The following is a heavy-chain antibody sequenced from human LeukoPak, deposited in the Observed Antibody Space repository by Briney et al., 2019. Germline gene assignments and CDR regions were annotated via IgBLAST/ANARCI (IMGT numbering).Heavy chain of an antibody. V-gene: IGHV3-23*01. CDR2: ISGSGGST. Sequence: PGGSLRLSCAASGFTFSSYAMSWVRQAPGKGLEWVSAISGSGGSTYYADSVKGRFTISRDNSKNRLYLQMNSLRAEDTAVYYCAKDSSGWPHTYYYYYGMDVWGQGTTVTVSS. D-gene: IGHD6-19*01. CDR1: GFTFSSYA. CDR3: AKDSSGWPHTYYYYYGMDV. J-gene: IGHJ6*02.